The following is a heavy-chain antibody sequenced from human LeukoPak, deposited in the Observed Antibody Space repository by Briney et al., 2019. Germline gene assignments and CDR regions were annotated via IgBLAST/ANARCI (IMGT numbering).Heavy chain of an antibody. V-gene: IGHV3-7*05. D-gene: IGHD2/OR15-2a*01. CDR2: IKQDASEI. J-gene: IGHJ4*02. CDR1: GFTFSSTW. Sequence: GGSLRLSCEASGFTFSSTWMSWVRQPPGKGLEWVAHIKQDASEIYYVDSVKGRFTISRDNAKNSLYLQMNSLRAEDTAFYYCARDPDFPVPFDYWGQGNLGPVSS. CDR3: ARDPDFPVPFDY.